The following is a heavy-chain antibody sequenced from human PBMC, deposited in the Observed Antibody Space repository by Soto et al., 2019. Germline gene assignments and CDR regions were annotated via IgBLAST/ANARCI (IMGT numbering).Heavy chain of an antibody. CDR3: ARVRKDFWSGYYRYYYYYYGMDV. CDR2: IYYSGST. CDR1: GGSISSYY. V-gene: IGHV4-59*01. Sequence: ASETLSLTYTVSGGSISSYYWSWIRQPPGKGLEWSGYIYYSGSTNYNPSLKSRVTISVDTSKNQFSLKLSSVTAADTAVYYCARVRKDFWSGYYRYYYYYYGMDVWGQGTTVTVYS. D-gene: IGHD3-3*01. J-gene: IGHJ6*02.